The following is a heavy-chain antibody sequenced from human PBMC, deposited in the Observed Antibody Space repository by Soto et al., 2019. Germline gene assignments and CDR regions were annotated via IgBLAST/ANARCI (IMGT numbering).Heavy chain of an antibody. CDR1: GFIFSNAW. Sequence: EVQLLESGGGLVEPGGSLRLSCAASGFIFSNAWMSWVRQAPGKGLEWVGRIKSKTDGGTTDYGAAGKGRFTISRDDSKNTMYLQMDSLKTEDTAVYYCATGLSSSSSGWGQGTLVTVSS. CDR3: ATGLSSSSSG. D-gene: IGHD6-6*01. V-gene: IGHV3-15*01. J-gene: IGHJ4*02. CDR2: IKSKTDGGTT.